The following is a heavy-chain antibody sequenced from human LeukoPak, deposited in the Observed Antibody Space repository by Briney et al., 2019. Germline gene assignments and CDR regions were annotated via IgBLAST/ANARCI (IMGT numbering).Heavy chain of an antibody. CDR3: ARLRRNGDSGGFYYYYDY. J-gene: IGHJ4*02. V-gene: IGHV3-21*01. CDR2: INTVATYI. D-gene: IGHD3-22*01. CDR1: GFTFTSFS. Sequence: PGGSLRLSCAASGFTFTSFSFNWVCQAPGKGLEWVSSINTVATYIYYADSVRGRFTISRDNAKNSVYLQMDSLRAEDTGVYYCARLRRNGDSGGFYYYYDYWGQGTLVTVSS.